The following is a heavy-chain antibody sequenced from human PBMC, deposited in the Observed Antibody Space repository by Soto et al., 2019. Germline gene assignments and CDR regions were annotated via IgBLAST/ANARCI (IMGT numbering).Heavy chain of an antibody. Sequence: PGESLKISCKGSGHSFNNYWIAWVRQTPGKGLEWMGIVYPGDSDTRYSPSFEGQVIISADKSISTTYLQWSSLKASDTAIYYCARLGEEGMDVWGQGTTVTVSS. J-gene: IGHJ6*02. CDR3: ARLGEEGMDV. V-gene: IGHV5-51*01. CDR2: VYPGDSDT. CDR1: GHSFNNYW.